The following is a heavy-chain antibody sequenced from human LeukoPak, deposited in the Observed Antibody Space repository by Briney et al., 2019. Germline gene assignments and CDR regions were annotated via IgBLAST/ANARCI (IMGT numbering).Heavy chain of an antibody. CDR2: IIPIFGTA. Sequence: SVKVSCKASGGTFSSYAISWVRQAPGQGLEWMGGIIPIFGTANYAQKFQGRVTITTDESTSTAYMELSSLRSEDTAVYYCARAGPIYDSSGYYFDYWGQGTLVIVSS. CDR3: ARAGPIYDSSGYYFDY. J-gene: IGHJ4*02. D-gene: IGHD3-22*01. CDR1: GGTFSSYA. V-gene: IGHV1-69*05.